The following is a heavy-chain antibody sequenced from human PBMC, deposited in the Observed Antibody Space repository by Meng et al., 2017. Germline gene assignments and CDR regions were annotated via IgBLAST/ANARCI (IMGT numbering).Heavy chain of an antibody. J-gene: IGHJ4*01. CDR2: INSDGTIT. CDR3: VRDGYGDSSGIAH. CDR1: GFTISTYW. D-gene: IGHD4-23*01. Sequence: GESLKISCAASGFTISTYWMNWVRQVPGKGLVWVSRINSDGTITYYADFVKGRFTISRDNAKNTLYLQMHSLRVEDTAVYYCVRDGYGDSSGIAHWGQGTLVTGAS. V-gene: IGHV3-74*01.